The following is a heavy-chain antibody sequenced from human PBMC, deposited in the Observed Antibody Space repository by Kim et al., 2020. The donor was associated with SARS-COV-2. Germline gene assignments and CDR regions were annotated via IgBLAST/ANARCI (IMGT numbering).Heavy chain of an antibody. CDR1: GFTFSSYG. CDR3: AKDVVSPGMVLLTPGPY. CDR2: ITYDGSNK. Sequence: GGSLRLSCAASGFTFSSYGMHWVRQAPGKGLEWIAVITYDGSNKYYADSVKGRFTISRDNSKNTLYLQMNSLRAEDTAVYYCAKDVVSPGMVLLTPGPYWGQGTLVTVSS. J-gene: IGHJ4*02. D-gene: IGHD2-8*01. V-gene: IGHV3-30*18.